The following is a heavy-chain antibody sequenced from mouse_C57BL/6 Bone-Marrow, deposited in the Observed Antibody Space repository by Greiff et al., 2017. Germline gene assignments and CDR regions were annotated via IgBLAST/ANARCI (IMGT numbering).Heavy chain of an antibody. CDR1: GYTFTDYN. CDR2: INPNNGGT. Sequence: VQLQQSGPELVKPGASVKIPCKASGYTFTDYNMDWVKQSHGKSLEWIGDINPNNGGTIYNQKFKGKATLTVDKSSSTAYMELRSLTSEDTAVYYCARRSGYPRDYYYAMDYWVQGTSVTVSS. D-gene: IGHD3-2*02. V-gene: IGHV1-18*01. CDR3: ARRSGYPRDYYYAMDY. J-gene: IGHJ4*01.